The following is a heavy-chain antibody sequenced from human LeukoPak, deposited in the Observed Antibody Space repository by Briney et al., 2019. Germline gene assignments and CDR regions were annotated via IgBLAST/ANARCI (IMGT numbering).Heavy chain of an antibody. CDR3: ARIVRFSDVFDI. CDR2: IYYSGST. V-gene: IGHV4-59*08. CDR1: GGSISSYY. Sequence: SETLSLTCTVSGGSISSYYWNWIRQPPGKGLEWIGYIYYSGSTNYNPSLKSRLTISIDTSKNQFSLKLNSMTAADTAVYYCARIVRFSDVFDIWGQGIMVTVSS. D-gene: IGHD3-3*01. J-gene: IGHJ3*02.